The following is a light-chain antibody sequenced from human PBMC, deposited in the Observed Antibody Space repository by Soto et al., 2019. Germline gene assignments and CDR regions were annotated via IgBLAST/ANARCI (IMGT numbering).Light chain of an antibody. Sequence: IQVTRSPSSLSASVGDRATITCRASQGISNNLAWYQQKPGKAPTLLIYAASTLQSGVPSRSSCSGSYTYLTLSISSLQAEDFATHHGHQVNSYPFPVAGGAKVDIK. J-gene: IGKJ4*01. CDR1: QGISNN. CDR2: AAS. V-gene: IGKV1-9*01. CDR3: HQVNSYPFP.